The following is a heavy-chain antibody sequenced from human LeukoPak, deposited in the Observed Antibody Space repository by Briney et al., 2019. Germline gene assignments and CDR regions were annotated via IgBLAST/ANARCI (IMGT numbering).Heavy chain of an antibody. CDR3: ATVAGSSLSRNYFDP. CDR1: GSNFDDYA. Sequence: GRSLRLSCAASGSNFDDYAMHWVRQPPGKGLEWVSGISWNSANIGYADSVKGRFTISRDNAKNSLYLQMNSLRDEDSAFYYCATVAGSSLSRNYFDPWGQGTLVTVSS. CDR2: ISWNSANI. V-gene: IGHV3-9*01. D-gene: IGHD6-6*01. J-gene: IGHJ5*02.